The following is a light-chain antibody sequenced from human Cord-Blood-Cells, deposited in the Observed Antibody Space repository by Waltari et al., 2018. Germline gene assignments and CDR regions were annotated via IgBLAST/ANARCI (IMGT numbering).Light chain of an antibody. CDR1: HIGSKS. Sequence: SYVLTQPPSVSVAPGKTARITCGGNHIGSKSVHWYQQKPGQAPVLVVYDDSDRPSGIPERFSGSNSGNTATLTSSRVEAGDEADYYCQVWDSSSDHPGVFGGGTKRTVL. V-gene: IGLV3-21*03. J-gene: IGLJ3*02. CDR2: DDS. CDR3: QVWDSSSDHPGV.